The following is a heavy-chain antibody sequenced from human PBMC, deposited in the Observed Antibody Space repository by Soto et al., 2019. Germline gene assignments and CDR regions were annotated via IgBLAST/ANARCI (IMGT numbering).Heavy chain of an antibody. J-gene: IGHJ4*02. V-gene: IGHV1-69*02. Sequence: SVKVSCKASGGTFSSYTISWVRQAPGQGLEWMGRIIPILGIANYAQKFQGRVTITADKSTSTAYMELSSLRSEDTAVYYCARAGASSGYSPYYFDYWGQGTLVTVSS. CDR3: ARAGASSGYSPYYFDY. D-gene: IGHD3-22*01. CDR1: GGTFSSYT. CDR2: IIPILGIA.